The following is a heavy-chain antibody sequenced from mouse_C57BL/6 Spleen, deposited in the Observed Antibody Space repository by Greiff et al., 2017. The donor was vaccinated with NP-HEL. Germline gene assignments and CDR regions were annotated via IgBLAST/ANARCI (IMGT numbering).Heavy chain of an antibody. CDR2: INPNNGGT. Sequence: EVQLQQSGPELVKPGASVKIPCKASGYTFTDYNMDWVKQSHGKSLEWIGDINPNNGGTIYNQKFKGKATLTVDKSSSTAYMKLRSLTSEDTAVYYCARYYYGSSYFDYWGQGTTLTVSS. V-gene: IGHV1-18*01. D-gene: IGHD1-1*01. J-gene: IGHJ2*01. CDR1: GYTFTDYN. CDR3: ARYYYGSSYFDY.